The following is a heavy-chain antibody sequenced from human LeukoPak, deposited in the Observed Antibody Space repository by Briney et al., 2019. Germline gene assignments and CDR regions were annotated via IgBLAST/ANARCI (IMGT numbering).Heavy chain of an antibody. J-gene: IGHJ4*02. V-gene: IGHV4-34*01. D-gene: IGHD3-10*01. CDR3: ARDSEYYFDY. Sequence: SETLSLTCAVYGGSFSGFYWSWIRQPRGKGLVGIGELKHRGSTNCNPSLESRVTISVDSSKNHFSLTLSSVTAADTAVYHCARDSEYYFDYWGQGTLVTVSS. CDR1: GGSFSGFY. CDR2: LKHRGST.